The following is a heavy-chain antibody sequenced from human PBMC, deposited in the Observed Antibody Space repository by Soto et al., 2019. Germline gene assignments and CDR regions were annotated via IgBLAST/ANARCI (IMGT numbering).Heavy chain of an antibody. CDR3: ASRNLQHCFRSSCSAPYDY. D-gene: IGHD3-22*01. Sequence: GGSLRLSCAASGFMFRSLWMIWVRQRPGKGLEWVANINQDGTEKNYVDSVKGRFTISRDNPKNSLHLQMNSLRAEDTALYYCASRNLQHCFRSSCSAPYDYWGQGAQVTVSS. CDR2: INQDGTEK. J-gene: IGHJ4*02. CDR1: GFMFRSLW. V-gene: IGHV3-7*05.